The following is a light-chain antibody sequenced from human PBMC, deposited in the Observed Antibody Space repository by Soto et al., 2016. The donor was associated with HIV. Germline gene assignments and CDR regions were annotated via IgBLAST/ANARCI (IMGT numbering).Light chain of an antibody. CDR2: DDN. Sequence: ELTQPPSVSVAPGKTARVTCGGNNIGDKAVHWFQQKPGQAPVLVVYDDNYRPSGIPERFSGSNSGHTATLTISRVEAGDEADYYCEVWDDIGDQRVFGGGTKVTVV. J-gene: IGLJ2*01. CDR3: EVWDDIGDQRV. CDR1: NIGDKA. V-gene: IGLV3-21*03.